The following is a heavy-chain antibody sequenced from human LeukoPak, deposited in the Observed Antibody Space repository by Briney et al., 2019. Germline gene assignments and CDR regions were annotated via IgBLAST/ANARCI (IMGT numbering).Heavy chain of an antibody. CDR2: IYQSGST. Sequence: SGTLSLACAVSGGFISSNNWWSWVRQPPGKGLEGIGEIYQSGSTNYNPSLKRRVTISVDNSKNQFSLRVTSVTAADTAVYYCARLQTLTMYAFDLWGQGTLVTVSS. CDR3: ARLQTLTMYAFDL. V-gene: IGHV4-4*02. CDR1: GGFISSNNW. D-gene: IGHD3-10*02. J-gene: IGHJ3*01.